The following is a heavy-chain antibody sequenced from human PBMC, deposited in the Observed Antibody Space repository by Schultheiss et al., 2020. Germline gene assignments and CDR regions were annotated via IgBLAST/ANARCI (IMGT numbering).Heavy chain of an antibody. CDR3: ALGGTYCGGDCYSGIESYYYGMDV. J-gene: IGHJ6*02. CDR1: GFTFSSYA. D-gene: IGHD2-21*02. CDR2: ISYDGSNK. V-gene: IGHV3-30-3*01. Sequence: GGSLRLSCAASGFTFSSYAMSWVRQAPGKGLEWVAVISYDGSNKYYADSVKGRFTISRDNAKNSLYLQMNSLRAEDTAVYYCALGGTYCGGDCYSGIESYYYGMDVWGQGTTVTVSS.